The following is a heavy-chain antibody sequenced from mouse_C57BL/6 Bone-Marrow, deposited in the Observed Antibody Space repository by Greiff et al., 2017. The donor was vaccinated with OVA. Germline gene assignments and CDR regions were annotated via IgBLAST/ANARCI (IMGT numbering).Heavy chain of an antibody. Sequence: EVKLVESGGGLVKPGGSLKLSCAASGFTFSSYAMSWVRQTPEKRLEWVATISDGGSYTYYPDNVKGRYTISRDNAKNNLYLQMSHLKSEDTAMYYCAREALDYWGQGTTLTVSS. V-gene: IGHV5-4*01. CDR2: ISDGGSYT. J-gene: IGHJ2*01. CDR1: GFTFSSYA. CDR3: AREALDY.